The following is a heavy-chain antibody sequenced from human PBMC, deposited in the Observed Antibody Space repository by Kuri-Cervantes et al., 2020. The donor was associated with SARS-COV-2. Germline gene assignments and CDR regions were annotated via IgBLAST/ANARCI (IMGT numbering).Heavy chain of an antibody. CDR1: GYSFTSYW. Sequence: GGSLRLSCKGSGYSFTSYWIGWVRQMPGKGLEWMGIIYPGDSDTRYSASFQGQVTISADKSSSTAYLQWSSLKASDTAMYYCARCSGSYVDWFDHWGQGTPV. D-gene: IGHD1-26*01. J-gene: IGHJ5*02. CDR2: IYPGDSDT. V-gene: IGHV5-51*01. CDR3: ARCSGSYVDWFDH.